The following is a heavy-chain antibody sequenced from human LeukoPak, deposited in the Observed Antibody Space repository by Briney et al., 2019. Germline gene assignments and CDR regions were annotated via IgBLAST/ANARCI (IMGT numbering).Heavy chain of an antibody. CDR2: IYPADSDI. D-gene: IGHD2-15*01. V-gene: IGHV5-51*01. J-gene: IGHJ5*02. Sequence: GESLKISCKGSGYSINNYWIGWVRQMPGKGLEWMGIIYPADSDIRYSPSFQGQITISADKSISTAYLQWSSLKASDTAMYYCARQEYCSGGSCYTWFDPWGQGTLVTVSS. CDR1: GYSINNYW. CDR3: ARQEYCSGGSCYTWFDP.